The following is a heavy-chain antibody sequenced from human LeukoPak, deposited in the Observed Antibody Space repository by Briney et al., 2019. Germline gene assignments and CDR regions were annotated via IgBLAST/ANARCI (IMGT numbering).Heavy chain of an antibody. CDR1: GFTVSSNY. CDR3: ARERHGRLVH. CDR2: IYSGGRT. J-gene: IGHJ4*02. Sequence: SGGSLRLSCAASGFTVSSNYMSWVRQVPGKGLEWVSNIYSGGRTHYADSVRGRFTVSRDNSKNTLYLQINSLRTEDTAVYYCARERHGRLVHWGQGTLVTVSS. V-gene: IGHV3-66*02. D-gene: IGHD6-25*01.